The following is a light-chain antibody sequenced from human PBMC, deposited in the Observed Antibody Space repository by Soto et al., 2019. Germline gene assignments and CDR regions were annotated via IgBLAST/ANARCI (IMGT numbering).Light chain of an antibody. J-gene: IGKJ5*01. CDR3: QQRTFWPFT. Sequence: PGARATLSCRARESVSSYLAWYQQKPGQAPRLLISDASNRATGIPARFSGSGSGTDFTLTISSLEPEDFAVYYCQQRTFWPFTFGQGTRLEIK. V-gene: IGKV3-11*01. CDR1: ESVSSY. CDR2: DAS.